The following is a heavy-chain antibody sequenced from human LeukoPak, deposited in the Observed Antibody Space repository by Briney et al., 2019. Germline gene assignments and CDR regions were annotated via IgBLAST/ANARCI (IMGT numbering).Heavy chain of an antibody. D-gene: IGHD3-10*01. CDR2: ISGSGGST. J-gene: IGHJ4*02. V-gene: IGHV3-23*01. CDR3: AKDGGSGNYAKYYFDY. CDR1: GFTFSSYA. Sequence: GGSLRLSCAASGFTFSSYAMSWVRQAPGKGLEWVSAISGSGGSTYYADSVKGRFTISRDNSKNTLYLQMNSLRAEDTAVYYCAKDGGSGNYAKYYFDYWGQGTLVTVSS.